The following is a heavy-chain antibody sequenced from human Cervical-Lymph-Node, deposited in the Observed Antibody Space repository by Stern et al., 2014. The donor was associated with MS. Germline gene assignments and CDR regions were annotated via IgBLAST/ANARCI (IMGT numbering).Heavy chain of an antibody. CDR2: VYYNGTT. V-gene: IGHV4-59*01. J-gene: IGHJ4*02. D-gene: IGHD4-23*01. CDR1: GGSIRTFS. CDR3: ARHSVGVKDFDS. Sequence: QLQLQESGPGLVKPSETLSLTCTVSGGSIRTFSWSWVRQPPGRGLEWIGCVYYNGTTTHNPTLKSSVTMSVDTSKSQLSLRLHSVTAADTAVYYCARHSVGVKDFDSWGQGTLVTVSS.